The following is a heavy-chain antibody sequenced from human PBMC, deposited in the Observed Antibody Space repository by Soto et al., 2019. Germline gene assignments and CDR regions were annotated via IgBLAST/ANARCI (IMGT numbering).Heavy chain of an antibody. D-gene: IGHD3-22*01. CDR2: IIPIFGTA. CDR3: ARESPTEGYYDSRGYFGWPAP. J-gene: IGHJ5*02. CDR1: GGTFSSYA. V-gene: IGHV1-69*12. Sequence: QVQLVQSGAEVKKPGSSVKVSCKASGGTFSSYAISWVRQAPGQGLEWMGGIIPIFGTANYAQKFQGRVTMPAAASTSPAHMERGSLRSEDTAVYYCARESPTEGYYDSRGYFGWPAPWGQGTLVTVSS.